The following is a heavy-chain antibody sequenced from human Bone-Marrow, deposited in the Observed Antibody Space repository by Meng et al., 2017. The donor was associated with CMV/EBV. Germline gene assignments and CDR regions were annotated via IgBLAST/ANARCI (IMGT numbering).Heavy chain of an antibody. D-gene: IGHD2-2*01. Sequence: GRSLRLSCAASGFTFSSYAMHWVRQAPGKGLEWVAVISYDGSNKYYADSVKGRFTISRDNSKNTLYLQMNSLRAEDTAVYYCARVYLRSQTNNCSGTSCSSRDYWGQGTLVTVSS. CDR3: ARVYLRSQTNNCSGTSCSSRDY. V-gene: IGHV3-30*04. CDR2: ISYDGSNK. CDR1: GFTFSSYA. J-gene: IGHJ4*02.